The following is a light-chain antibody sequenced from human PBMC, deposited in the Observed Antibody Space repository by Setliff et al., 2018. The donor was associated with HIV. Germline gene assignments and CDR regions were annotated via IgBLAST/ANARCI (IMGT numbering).Light chain of an antibody. CDR1: SSDVGGYNY. CDR2: EVS. V-gene: IGLV2-8*01. Sequence: QSVLTQPASVSGSPGQSITISCAGTSSDVGGYNYVSWYQQHPGKAPKLMIYEVSKRPSGVPDRFSGSESGNTASLTVSGLQTEDEADYSCSSYAGSNNYVFGTGTKVTVL. CDR3: SSYAGSNNYV. J-gene: IGLJ1*01.